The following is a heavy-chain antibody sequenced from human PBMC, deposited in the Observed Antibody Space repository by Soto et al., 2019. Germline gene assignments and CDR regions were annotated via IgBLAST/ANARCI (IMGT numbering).Heavy chain of an antibody. D-gene: IGHD3-22*01. CDR2: INQDGSKT. CDR1: GFAFSDLW. Sequence: EVQLVESGGGLVQPGGSLRLSCETSGFAFSDLWWTWARQAPGKGPEWVANINQDGSKTYYVDSVMGRFTVSRDNAKNSLYLQMDSLRAEDTAVYYCARGGYTSSNYGVCWGQGTLVSVSS. CDR3: ARGGYTSSNYGVC. J-gene: IGHJ4*02. V-gene: IGHV3-7*05.